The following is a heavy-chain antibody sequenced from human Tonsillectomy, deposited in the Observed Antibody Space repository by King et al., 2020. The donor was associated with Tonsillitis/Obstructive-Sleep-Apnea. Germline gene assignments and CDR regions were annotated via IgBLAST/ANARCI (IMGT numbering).Heavy chain of an antibody. D-gene: IGHD6-19*01. J-gene: IGHJ4*02. Sequence: VQLVESGGDLVQPGGSLRLSCAASGFTVSNDYMSWVRQAPGKGLEWVSTISGGGSTYYADSVKGRFTISSDNSQNTLYLQMNSLRVEDTAVYYCARGLEYSSGWPYFDYWGQGTLVTVSS. CDR3: ARGLEYSSGWPYFDY. V-gene: IGHV3-66*01. CDR2: ISGGGST. CDR1: GFTVSNDY.